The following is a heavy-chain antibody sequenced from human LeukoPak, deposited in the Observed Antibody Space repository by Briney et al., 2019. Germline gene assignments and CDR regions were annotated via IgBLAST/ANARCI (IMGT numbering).Heavy chain of an antibody. D-gene: IGHD4-11*01. V-gene: IGHV3-7*01. CDR1: GFTFSDYS. CDR2: MKEDGSEK. CDR3: ARDRGSSNFDS. J-gene: IGHJ5*01. Sequence: GGSLRLSCAAPGFTFSDYSLNWVRQAPGKGLEWVANMKEDGSEKNYVDSVKGRFTISRDNAQDSLYLQMNSLRAEDTAVYYCARDRGSSNFDSWGQGTLVTVSS.